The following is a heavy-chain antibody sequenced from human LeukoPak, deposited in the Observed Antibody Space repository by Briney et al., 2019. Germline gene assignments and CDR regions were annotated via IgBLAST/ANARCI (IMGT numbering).Heavy chain of an antibody. J-gene: IGHJ5*02. CDR2: IYPGDSDT. D-gene: IGHD2-2*02. V-gene: IGHV5-51*01. CDR1: GYSFTSYW. Sequence: GESLKISCKGSGYSFTSYWIGWVRQMPGKGLEWMGIIYPGDSDTRYSPSFQGQVTISADKSISTAYLQWSSLKASDTAMYYCARHKGRGGYCSSTSCYTVLYNWFDPWGQGTLVTVSS. CDR3: ARHKGRGGYCSSTSCYTVLYNWFDP.